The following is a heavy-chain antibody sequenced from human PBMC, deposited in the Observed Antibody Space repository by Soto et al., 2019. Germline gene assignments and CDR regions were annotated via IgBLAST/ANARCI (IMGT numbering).Heavy chain of an antibody. J-gene: IGHJ2*01. V-gene: IGHV3-74*01. Sequence: EVQLVESGGGLAQPGGSLRLSCAASGFTFRHYWMHWVRQAPGKGLVWVSRINSDGIDTNYADSVKGRFTISRDNAKNTLYLQMNSLRADDPAVYYCVREPNWHFDLWGRGTLVTVSS. CDR1: GFTFRHYW. CDR2: INSDGIDT. CDR3: VREPNWHFDL.